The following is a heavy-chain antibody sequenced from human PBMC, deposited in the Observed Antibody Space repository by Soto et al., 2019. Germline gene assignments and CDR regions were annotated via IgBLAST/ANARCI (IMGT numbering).Heavy chain of an antibody. CDR3: ARHGDYVPFFYYGMDV. D-gene: IGHD4-17*01. Sequence: LRLSCAASGFTFSSYSMNWVRQAPGKGLEWVSYISSSSSTIYYADSVKGRFTISRDNAKNSLYLQMNSLRDEDTAVYYCARHGDYVPFFYYGMDVWGQGTTVTVSS. V-gene: IGHV3-48*02. J-gene: IGHJ6*02. CDR1: GFTFSSYS. CDR2: ISSSSSTI.